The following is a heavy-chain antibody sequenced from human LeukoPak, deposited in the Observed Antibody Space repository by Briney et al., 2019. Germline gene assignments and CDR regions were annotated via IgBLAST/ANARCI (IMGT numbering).Heavy chain of an antibody. CDR3: ARGLYCGGDCYSYYYYYYYMDV. CDR1: GYTFTSYD. CDR2: MNPNSGNT. V-gene: IGHV1-8*03. J-gene: IGHJ6*03. Sequence: ASVKVSCKASGYTFTSYDINWVRQATGQGLEWMGWMNPNSGNTGYAQKFQGRVTITRNTSISTAYMELSSLRSEDTAVYYCARGLYCGGDCYSYYYYYYYMDVWGKGTLVTVSS. D-gene: IGHD2-21*02.